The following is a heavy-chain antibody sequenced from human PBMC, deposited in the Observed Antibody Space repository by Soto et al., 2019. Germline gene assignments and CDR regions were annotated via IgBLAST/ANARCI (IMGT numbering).Heavy chain of an antibody. V-gene: IGHV1-3*01. CDR3: ARIRLLSSGATDS. CDR1: GYSFMTYG. CDR2: INPGSGDT. D-gene: IGHD3-10*01. Sequence: ASVKVSCKASGYSFMTYGIQWVRQAPGQRLEWMGWINPGSGDTKYSEKFQGRAAISRDTSASTVYMELNSLRSEDTAVYYCARIRLLSSGATDSWAQGTRVTVSS. J-gene: IGHJ4*02.